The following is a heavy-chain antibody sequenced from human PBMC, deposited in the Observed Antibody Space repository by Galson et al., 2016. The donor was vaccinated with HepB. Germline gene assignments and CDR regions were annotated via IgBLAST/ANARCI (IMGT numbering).Heavy chain of an antibody. CDR2: IKGDSGYT. V-gene: IGHV3-23*01. CDR3: TKDHCSNGVCPVQYPHMDV. J-gene: IGHJ6*03. D-gene: IGHD2-8*01. CDR1: GFSFSQYA. Sequence: SLRLSCAASGFSFSQYAMSWVRQAPGKGLEWVTIIKGDSGYTQYADSVRGRFTTSRDNSRNTLFLHMNSLRAEDTAVYYCTKDHCSNGVCPVQYPHMDVWGKGTTVTVSS.